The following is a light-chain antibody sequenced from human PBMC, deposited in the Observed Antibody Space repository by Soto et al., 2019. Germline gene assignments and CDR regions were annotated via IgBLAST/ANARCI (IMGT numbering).Light chain of an antibody. CDR1: SSDVGGYNY. CDR3: FSYRGGDSHV. J-gene: IGLJ1*01. Sequence: QSVLTQPASVSGSPGQSITISCTGTSSDVGGYNYVSWYQQYPGKAPKLMIYGVTNRPSGVSNRFSGSKTGNTASLIISGLQAEDEAYYYCFSYRGGDSHVFGTGTKVTVL. CDR2: GVT. V-gene: IGLV2-14*01.